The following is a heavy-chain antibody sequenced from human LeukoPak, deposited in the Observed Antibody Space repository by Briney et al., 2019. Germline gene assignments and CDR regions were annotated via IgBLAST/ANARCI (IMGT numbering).Heavy chain of an antibody. J-gene: IGHJ6*03. CDR3: ARDPLKLLPLYYMDV. CDR2: INPNSGGT. V-gene: IGHV1-2*02. D-gene: IGHD2-15*01. Sequence: ASVKVSCKASGYTFTGYYMHWVRQAPGQGLEWMGWINPNSGGTNYAQKFQGRVTMTRDTSISTAYMELSRLRSDDTAVYYCARDPLKLLPLYYMDVWGKGTTVTVSS. CDR1: GYTFTGYY.